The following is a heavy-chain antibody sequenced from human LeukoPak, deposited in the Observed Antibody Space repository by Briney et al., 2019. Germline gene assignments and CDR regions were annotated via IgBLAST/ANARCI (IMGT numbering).Heavy chain of an antibody. CDR3: ARDGSGWYHYFDY. CDR2: ISSSGSTI. CDR1: GFTFSSYE. V-gene: IGHV3-48*03. D-gene: IGHD6-19*01. J-gene: IGHJ4*02. Sequence: GGSLRLSCAASGFTFSSYEMNWVRQAPGKGLEWVSYISSSGSTIYYADSVKGRFTISRDSAKNSLYLQMNSLRAEDTAVYYCARDGSGWYHYFDYWGQGTLVTVSS.